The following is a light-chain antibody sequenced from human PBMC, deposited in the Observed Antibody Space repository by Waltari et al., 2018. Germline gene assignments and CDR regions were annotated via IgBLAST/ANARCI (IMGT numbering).Light chain of an antibody. CDR1: NSNIGNNA. V-gene: IGLV1-36*01. Sequence: QSVLTQPPSVSEAPRQWVTISCSGSNSNIGNNAVNWYQNLPGKAPKLLIYYDNLLSPGVSDRFSGSKSDTSASLAISGLQSEDEADYYCEAWDDTLNGVVFGGGTKLTVL. J-gene: IGLJ3*02. CDR3: EAWDDTLNGVV. CDR2: YDN.